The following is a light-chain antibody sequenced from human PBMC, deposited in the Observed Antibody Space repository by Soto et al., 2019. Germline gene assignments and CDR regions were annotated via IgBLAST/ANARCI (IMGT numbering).Light chain of an antibody. CDR2: SNS. J-gene: IGLJ3*02. CDR3: ATWDDSLSGLV. V-gene: IGLV1-47*02. CDR1: SSNIGSNY. Sequence: QSVLTQPPSASGTLGQKVIISCSGSSSNIGSNYVYWYQQLPGAAPKLLIFSNSQRPPGVPDRFSGSKSGTSASLAISGLRSEDEADYHCATWDDSLSGLVFGRGTKLTVL.